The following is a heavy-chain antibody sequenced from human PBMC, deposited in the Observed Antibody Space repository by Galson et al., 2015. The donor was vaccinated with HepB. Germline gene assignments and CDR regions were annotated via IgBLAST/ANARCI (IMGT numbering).Heavy chain of an antibody. CDR3: ARQWLVRYFDY. Sequence: SVKVSCKASGGTFSSYTISWVRQAPGQGLEWMGRIIPILGIANYAQKFQGRVTITADKSTSTAYMELSSLRSDDTAVYYCARQWLVRYFDYWGQGTLVTVSS. V-gene: IGHV1-69*02. J-gene: IGHJ4*02. CDR2: IIPILGIA. CDR1: GGTFSSYT. D-gene: IGHD6-19*01.